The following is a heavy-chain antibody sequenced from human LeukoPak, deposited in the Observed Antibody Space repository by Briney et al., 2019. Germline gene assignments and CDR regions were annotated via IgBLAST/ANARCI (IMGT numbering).Heavy chain of an antibody. CDR3: ARDSDDYVWGSYRYTRPFDY. V-gene: IGHV3-23*01. D-gene: IGHD3-16*02. J-gene: IGHJ4*02. CDR2: VSDSGDST. CDR1: GFSFSGFA. Sequence: GGSLRLSCGASGFSFSGFAMSWVRQAPGKGLEWVSGVSDSGDSTYYADSVKGRFTISRDNAKNLLYLQMNSLRAEDTAVYYCARDSDDYVWGSYRYTRPFDYWGQGTLVTVSS.